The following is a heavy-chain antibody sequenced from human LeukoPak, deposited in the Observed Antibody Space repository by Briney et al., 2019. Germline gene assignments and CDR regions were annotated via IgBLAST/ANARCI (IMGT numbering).Heavy chain of an antibody. CDR2: IYPGDSDT. CDR3: ARHAENRKNAFDI. CDR1: GYSFTSYW. Sequence: GESLKISCKGSGYSFTSYWIGWVRQMPGKGLEWMGIIYPGDSDTRYSPSFQGQVTISADKSISTAYLQWSSLKASDTAMYYCARHAENRKNAFDIWGQGTMVTVSS. J-gene: IGHJ3*02. D-gene: IGHD1-14*01. V-gene: IGHV5-51*01.